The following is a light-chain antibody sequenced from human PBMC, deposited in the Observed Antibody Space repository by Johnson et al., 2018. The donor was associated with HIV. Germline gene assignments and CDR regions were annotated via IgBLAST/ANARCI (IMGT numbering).Light chain of an antibody. J-gene: IGLJ1*01. CDR3: GTWDISLSAKV. Sequence: QSVLTQPPSVSAAPGQKVTISCSGSSSDIGNNYVSWYQQLPGTAPKLLIYDNNKRPSGIPDRFSGSKSGTSATLGITGLQTRDEADYYCGTWDISLSAKVFGTGTKVTV. V-gene: IGLV1-51*01. CDR2: DNN. CDR1: SSDIGNNY.